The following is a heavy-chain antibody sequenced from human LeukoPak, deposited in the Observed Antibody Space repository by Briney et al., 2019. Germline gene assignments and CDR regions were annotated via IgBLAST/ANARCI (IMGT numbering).Heavy chain of an antibody. CDR2: IYTSGST. V-gene: IGHV4-4*07. J-gene: IGHJ6*03. D-gene: IGHD4-11*01. CDR1: GGSISSYY. Sequence: SETLSLTCTVSGGSISSYYWSWIRQPAGKGLEWIGRIYTSGSTNYNPSLKSRVTISVDTSKNQFSLKLSSVTAADTAVYYCARVIGYSNYGYYYYMDVWGKGTTVTVSS. CDR3: ARVIGYSNYGYYYYMDV.